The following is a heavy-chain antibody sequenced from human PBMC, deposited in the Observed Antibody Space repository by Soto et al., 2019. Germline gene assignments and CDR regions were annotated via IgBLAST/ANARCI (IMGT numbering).Heavy chain of an antibody. CDR2: ISGSGGST. D-gene: IGHD6-6*01. Sequence: GGSLRLSCAASGFTFSSYAMSWVRQAPGKGLEWVSAISGSGGSTYYADSVKGRFTISRDNSKNTLHLQMNSLRAEDTAVYYCARSSGSFLFDYWGQGTLVTVSS. CDR1: GFTFSSYA. J-gene: IGHJ4*02. CDR3: ARSSGSFLFDY. V-gene: IGHV3-23*01.